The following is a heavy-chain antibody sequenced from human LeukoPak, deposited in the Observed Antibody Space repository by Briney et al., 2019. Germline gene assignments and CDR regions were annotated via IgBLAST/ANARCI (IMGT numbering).Heavy chain of an antibody. J-gene: IGHJ3*02. Sequence: ASVKVSCKASGYTFTSYDINWVRQATGQGLEWMGWMNPNSGNTGYAQKFQGRVTMTRDTSISTDYMELSRLRSDDTAVYYCARELAAGAGGFDIWGHGTMVTVSS. D-gene: IGHD6-13*01. CDR3: ARELAAGAGGFDI. CDR1: GYTFTSYD. CDR2: MNPNSGNT. V-gene: IGHV1-8*01.